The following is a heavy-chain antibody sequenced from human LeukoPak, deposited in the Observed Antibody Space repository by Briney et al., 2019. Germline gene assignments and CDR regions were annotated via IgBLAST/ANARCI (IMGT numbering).Heavy chain of an antibody. CDR2: VNPNSDGT. CDR1: GYTFTGYY. J-gene: IGHJ1*01. CDR3: ARVVDSGSPSEYFQH. Sequence: PSVKVSCKASGYTFTGYYIHWVRQAPGQGLEWMGWVNPNSDGTNYAQNCQGRVTITRDTSTTTAYMELSRLSSTATAVSYCARVVDSGSPSEYFQHWGQGTLVTVSS. D-gene: IGHD1-26*01. V-gene: IGHV1-2*02.